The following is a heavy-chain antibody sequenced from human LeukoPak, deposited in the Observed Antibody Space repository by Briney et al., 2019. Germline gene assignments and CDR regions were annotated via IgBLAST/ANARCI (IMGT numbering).Heavy chain of an antibody. Sequence: ASVNVSCQASGYTFTCYGIRWLRPAPAKGLEGVGCISAYNGNTHYAQKLQGRVTMTTDTSTSTDYMELRSLRSDDTAVYYCARDKWELLGGDYWGQGTLVTVSS. V-gene: IGHV1-18*01. J-gene: IGHJ4*02. CDR2: ISAYNGNT. D-gene: IGHD1-26*01. CDR1: GYTFTCYG. CDR3: ARDKWELLGGDY.